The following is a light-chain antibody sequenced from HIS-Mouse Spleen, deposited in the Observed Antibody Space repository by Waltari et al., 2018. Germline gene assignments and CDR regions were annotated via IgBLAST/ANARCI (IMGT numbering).Light chain of an antibody. V-gene: IGLV2-23*01. CDR2: EGS. J-gene: IGLJ2*01. Sequence: QSALTQPASVSGSPGQSITISCTGTSSDVGSYNLVSWYQQHPGKAPKLIIYEGSKRSSGVSNRFSGSTSGNTAYLTISGLQAEDEADYYCCSYAGSSTLVLGGGTKLTVL. CDR3: CSYAGSSTLV. CDR1: SSDVGSYNL.